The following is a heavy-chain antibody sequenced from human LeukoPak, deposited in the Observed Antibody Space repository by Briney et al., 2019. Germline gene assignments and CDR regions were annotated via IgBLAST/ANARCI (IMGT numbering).Heavy chain of an antibody. CDR1: GAYISRYS. Sequence: PSETLSLTCTVSGAYISRYSWSWIRQPAGKGLEYIGRIYTSGTTNYNPSLKSRVTISVDTSKNQFSLKLSSVTAADTAVYYCARGLRYSYAKVTGFDYWGQGTLVTVSS. V-gene: IGHV4-4*07. CDR3: ARGLRYSYAKVTGFDY. D-gene: IGHD5-18*01. J-gene: IGHJ4*02. CDR2: IYTSGTT.